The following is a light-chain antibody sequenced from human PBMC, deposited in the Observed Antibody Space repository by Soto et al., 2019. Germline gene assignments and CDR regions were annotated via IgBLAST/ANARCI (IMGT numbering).Light chain of an antibody. CDR3: QQYGNSPWT. CDR2: AAS. J-gene: IGKJ1*01. Sequence: EIVLTQSPGTLSLSPGERATLSCRASQSVSSTYLAWYQQKPGQAPRLLIFAASSRATGIPDRFSGSGSGTDFTLTISRLEPEAFAVYYCQQYGNSPWTFGQGTKVEIK. CDR1: QSVSSTY. V-gene: IGKV3-20*01.